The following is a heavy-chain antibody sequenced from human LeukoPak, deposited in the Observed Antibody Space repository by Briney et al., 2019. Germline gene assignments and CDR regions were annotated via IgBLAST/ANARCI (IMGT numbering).Heavy chain of an antibody. J-gene: IGHJ3*02. V-gene: IGHV4-4*07. CDR2: IYTSGST. Sequence: PSETLSLTCTVSGGSISSYYWSWIRQPAGKGLEWIGRIYTSGSTNYNPSLKSRVTMSVDTSKNQFSLKLSSVTAADTAVYYCARVRGYGDPPHDAFDIWGQGTMVTVSS. CDR1: GGSISSYY. D-gene: IGHD4-17*01. CDR3: ARVRGYGDPPHDAFDI.